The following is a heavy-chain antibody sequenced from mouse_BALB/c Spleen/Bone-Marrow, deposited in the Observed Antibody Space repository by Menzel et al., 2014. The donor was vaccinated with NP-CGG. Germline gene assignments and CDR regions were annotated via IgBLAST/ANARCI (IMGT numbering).Heavy chain of an antibody. CDR2: IDPANGNT. Sequence: VQLQQSGAELVKPGASVKLSCTASGFNIKDTYMHWVKQRPEQGLEWIGRIDPANGNTKYDPKFQGKATITADTSSNTAYLQLSSLTSEDAAVYYCARWEYYAMDYWGPGTSVTVSS. CDR3: ARWEYYAMDY. J-gene: IGHJ4*01. D-gene: IGHD4-1*01. V-gene: IGHV14-3*02. CDR1: GFNIKDTY.